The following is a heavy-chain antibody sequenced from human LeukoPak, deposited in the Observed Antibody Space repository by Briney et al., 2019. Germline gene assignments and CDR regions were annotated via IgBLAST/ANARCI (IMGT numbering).Heavy chain of an antibody. D-gene: IGHD5-24*01. CDR3: ARYGVDMATNN. J-gene: IGHJ4*02. V-gene: IGHV4-59*11. CDR2: IYYPGRT. Sequence: PSETLSLACTVSGGSISSHYGTWIRQPPGRVLEWIGYIYYPGRTHSNPCLQSRGTISVDKSKNQFSLKVTSVTAADTAVYYCARYGVDMATNNWGQGTLVTVSS. CDR1: GGSISSHY.